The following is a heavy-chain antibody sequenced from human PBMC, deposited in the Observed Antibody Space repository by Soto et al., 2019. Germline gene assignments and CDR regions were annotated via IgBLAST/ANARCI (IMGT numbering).Heavy chain of an antibody. V-gene: IGHV3-30*18. CDR2: ISYDGSNK. D-gene: IGHD6-13*01. CDR1: GFTFSSYG. Sequence: QVQLVESGGGVVQPGRSLRLSCAASGFTFSSYGMHWVRQAPGKGLEWVAVISYDGSNKYYADSVKGRFTISRDNSKNRLYLQMNSLRAEDTAVYYCANDRAAAGTVYYFDYWGQGTLVTVSS. CDR3: ANDRAAAGTVYYFDY. J-gene: IGHJ4*02.